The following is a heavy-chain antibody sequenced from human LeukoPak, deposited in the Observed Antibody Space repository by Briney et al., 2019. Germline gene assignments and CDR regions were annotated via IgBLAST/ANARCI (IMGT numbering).Heavy chain of an antibody. J-gene: IGHJ6*03. CDR2: VIPIFGTA. CDR1: GGTFSSYA. D-gene: IGHD4/OR15-4a*01. Sequence: SVKVSCKASGGTFSSYAISWVRQAPGQGLEWMGGVIPIFGTANYAQKFQGRVTITADESTSTAYMELSSLRSEDTAVYYCARALLLTHYYYYYMDVWGKGTTFTVSS. V-gene: IGHV1-69*13. CDR3: ARALLLTHYYYYYMDV.